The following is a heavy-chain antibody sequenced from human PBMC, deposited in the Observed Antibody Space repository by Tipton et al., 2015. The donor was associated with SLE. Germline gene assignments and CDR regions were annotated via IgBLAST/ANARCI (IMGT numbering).Heavy chain of an antibody. J-gene: IGHJ3*02. V-gene: IGHV4-4*09. CDR1: GGSISNFY. D-gene: IGHD5-18*01. Sequence: LRLSCAVYGGSISNFYWSWIRQPPGKGLEWIGYIYADGSTNYNPSLKSRVTVSVDTSKNQFSLNLSSLTAADTAVYYCARHEYMDSYGYSFDIWGRGTMVTVSS. CDR3: ARHEYMDSYGYSFDI. CDR2: IYADGST.